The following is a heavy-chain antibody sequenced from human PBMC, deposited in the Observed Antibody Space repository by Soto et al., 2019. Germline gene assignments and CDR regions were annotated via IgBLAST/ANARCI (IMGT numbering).Heavy chain of an antibody. CDR2: INAGNGNT. Sequence: VASVKVSCKASGYTFTSYAMHWVRQAPGQRLEWMGWINAGNGNTKYSQKFQGRVTITRDTSTSTAYMELRSLRSDDTAVYYCARYYYGSGSTYFFDYWGQGTLVTVSS. D-gene: IGHD3-10*01. V-gene: IGHV1-3*01. J-gene: IGHJ4*02. CDR3: ARYYYGSGSTYFFDY. CDR1: GYTFTSYA.